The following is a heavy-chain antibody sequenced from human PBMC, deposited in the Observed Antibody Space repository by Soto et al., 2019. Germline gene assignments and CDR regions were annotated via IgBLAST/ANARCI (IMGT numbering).Heavy chain of an antibody. CDR3: AKDLSDGSGWFVGDS. CDR2: ISGRGDTT. CDR1: GFTCSIFA. J-gene: IGHJ4*02. V-gene: IGHV3-23*01. D-gene: IGHD6-19*01. Sequence: EVQLLESGGGLVQPGGSLRLSCAASGFTCSIFAMCWVRQAPGKGLEWVSAISGRGDTTYYADSVKGRFTISRDNPKSTLYLQMITLRADDTAVYYCAKDLSDGSGWFVGDSWGQGTLVSFSS.